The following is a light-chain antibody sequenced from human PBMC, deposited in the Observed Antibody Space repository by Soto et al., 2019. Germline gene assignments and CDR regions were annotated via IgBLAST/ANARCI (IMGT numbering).Light chain of an antibody. Sequence: DIQLTQSPSFLSASVGDRVTITCRASQGINNYLAWFQQKPGKAPKLVIYDASTLQSGVPSRFSGSGSGTEFALTISSLHPEDFATYYCQQLSNYPYTFGQGTKLEIK. V-gene: IGKV1-9*01. CDR3: QQLSNYPYT. J-gene: IGKJ2*01. CDR2: DAS. CDR1: QGINNY.